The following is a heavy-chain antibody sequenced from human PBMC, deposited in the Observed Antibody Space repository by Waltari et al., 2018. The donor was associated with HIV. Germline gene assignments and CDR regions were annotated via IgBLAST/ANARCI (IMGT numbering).Heavy chain of an antibody. V-gene: IGHV3-23*01. D-gene: IGHD2-15*01. Sequence: EVQLMESGGALVPPGGSLRLSCATSGFTSADATRWVRQGPGKGLEGVTGIRDSDVSTCYADAVKVRCTISKNKSKSTGYRQMNDLRADYTAVYRCARVRGGGNQYYGNYYNMDVWGRGTTVTVSS. CDR2: IRDSDVST. CDR3: ARVRGGGNQYYGNYYNMDV. J-gene: IGHJ6*02. CDR1: GFTSADA.